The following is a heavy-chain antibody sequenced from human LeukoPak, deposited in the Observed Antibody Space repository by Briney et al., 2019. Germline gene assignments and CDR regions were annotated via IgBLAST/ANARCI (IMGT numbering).Heavy chain of an antibody. CDR2: IYYSGST. Sequence: PSETLSLTCTVSGGSISSHYWSWIRQPPGKGLEWIGYIYYSGSTNYNPSLKSRVTISVDTSKNQFSLKLTSVTAADTAVYYCARHPRDNSGYFSWFDPWGQGTLVTVSS. CDR1: GGSISSHY. V-gene: IGHV4-59*08. CDR3: ARHPRDNSGYFSWFDP. J-gene: IGHJ5*02. D-gene: IGHD3-22*01.